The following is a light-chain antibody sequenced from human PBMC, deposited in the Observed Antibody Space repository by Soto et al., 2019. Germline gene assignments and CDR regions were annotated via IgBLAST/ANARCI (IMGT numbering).Light chain of an antibody. V-gene: IGKV1-39*01. CDR1: QSISSH. J-gene: IGKJ1*01. Sequence: IQMTQSPSSLSASVGDRVTITCRASQSISSHLNWYQQKPGKAPNLLIHAASILRSGVSSRFSGSGSGTDFTLTISSLQPEDFATYYCQQSYNAPRTFGQGTKVEVK. CDR3: QQSYNAPRT. CDR2: AAS.